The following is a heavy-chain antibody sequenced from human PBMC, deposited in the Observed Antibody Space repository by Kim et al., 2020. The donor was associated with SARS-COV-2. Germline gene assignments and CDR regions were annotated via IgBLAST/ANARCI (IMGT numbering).Heavy chain of an antibody. J-gene: IGHJ5*02. D-gene: IGHD6-19*01. CDR2: FDPEDGET. V-gene: IGHV1-24*01. CDR3: ATVASHSSGWYMWFDP. Sequence: ASVKVSCKVSGYTLTELSMHWVRQAPGKGLEWMGGFDPEDGETIYAQKFQGRVTMTEDTSTDTAYMELSSLRSEDTAVYYCATVASHSSGWYMWFDPWGQGTLVTVSS. CDR1: GYTLTELS.